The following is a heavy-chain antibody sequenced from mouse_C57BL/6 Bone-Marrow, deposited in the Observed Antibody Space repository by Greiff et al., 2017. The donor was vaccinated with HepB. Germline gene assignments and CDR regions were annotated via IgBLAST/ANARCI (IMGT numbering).Heavy chain of an antibody. CDR3: AREYSNHWYFDV. V-gene: IGHV1-50*01. CDR1: GYTFTSYW. D-gene: IGHD2-5*01. J-gene: IGHJ1*03. Sequence: VQLQQPGAELVKPGASVKLSCKASGYTFTSYWMQWVKQRPGQGLEWIGEIDPSDSYTNYNQKFQGKATLTVDTSSSTAYMQLSSLTSEDSAVYYCAREYSNHWYFDVWGTGTTVTVSS. CDR2: IDPSDSYT.